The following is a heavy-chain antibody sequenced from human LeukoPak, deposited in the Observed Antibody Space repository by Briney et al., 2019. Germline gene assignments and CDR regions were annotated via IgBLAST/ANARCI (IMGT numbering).Heavy chain of an antibody. CDR1: GFSFSDYY. CDR2: ISRTGATT. Sequence: GGSLRLSCAASGFSFSDYYMAWVRQAPGKGLEGLSKISRTGATTDYAESVKGRFSTTRDNVANSLQLQMNSLRVEDTAVYYCARAQRVSTSGPPYYHGMDVWGQGTTVIVSS. V-gene: IGHV3-11*01. J-gene: IGHJ6*02. D-gene: IGHD2-8*01. CDR3: ARAQRVSTSGPPYYHGMDV.